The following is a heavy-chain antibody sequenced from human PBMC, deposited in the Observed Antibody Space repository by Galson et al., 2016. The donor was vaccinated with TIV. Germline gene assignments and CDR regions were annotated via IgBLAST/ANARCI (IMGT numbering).Heavy chain of an antibody. CDR3: ATELYCSSISCYYYYGLDD. J-gene: IGHJ6*02. Sequence: SVKVSCKASGYSFLSYGMTWVRQAPGRGLEWLGWISAYNGDIKSARKFQGRVTMTTDTSTNTAYMELRSLGSDDTAVYYCATELYCSSISCYYYYGLDDWGHGTTVTVSS. D-gene: IGHD2-2*01. CDR2: ISAYNGDI. CDR1: GYSFLSYG. V-gene: IGHV1-18*04.